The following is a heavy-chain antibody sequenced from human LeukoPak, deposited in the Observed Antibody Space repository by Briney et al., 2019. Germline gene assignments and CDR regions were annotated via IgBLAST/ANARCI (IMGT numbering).Heavy chain of an antibody. V-gene: IGHV3-74*01. Sequence: GGSLRLSCAASGFTFSSYWMHWVRQAPGKGLVWVSRINSDGSTTSYADSVKGRFTISRDNAKNTLYLQMNSLRAEDTAVYYCARDDYGGRGEFDYWGQGTLVTVSS. J-gene: IGHJ4*02. D-gene: IGHD4-23*01. CDR2: INSDGSTT. CDR3: ARDDYGGRGEFDY. CDR1: GFTFSSYW.